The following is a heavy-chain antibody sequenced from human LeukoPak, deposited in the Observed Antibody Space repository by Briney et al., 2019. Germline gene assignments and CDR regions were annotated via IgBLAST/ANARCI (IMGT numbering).Heavy chain of an antibody. CDR1: GYTFTSYA. J-gene: IGHJ4*02. V-gene: IGHV1-3*01. CDR2: INAGNGNT. Sequence: GASVKVSCKASGYTFTSYAMHWVRQAPGQRLEWMGWINAGNGNTKYSQKFQGRVTITRDTSASTAYMELSSLRSEDTAVYYCARVKGYYDSSGYSPFDYWGQGTLVTVSS. D-gene: IGHD3-22*01. CDR3: ARVKGYYDSSGYSPFDY.